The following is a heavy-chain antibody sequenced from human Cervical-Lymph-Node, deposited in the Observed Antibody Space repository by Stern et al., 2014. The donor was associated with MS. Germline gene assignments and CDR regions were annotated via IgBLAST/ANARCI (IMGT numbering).Heavy chain of an antibody. V-gene: IGHV1-46*01. CDR2: INPSGGST. CDR3: AREVAGHRLGMMDV. Sequence: VQLVQSGAEGKKPGASVKVSCKASGYTFTSYYMHWVRQAPGPGLEGLGIINPSGGSTSHAQKFQGRVTMTRDTSTSTVYMELSSLRSEDTAVYYCAREVAGHRLGMMDVWGQGTTVTVSS. CDR1: GYTFTSYY. D-gene: IGHD6-19*01. J-gene: IGHJ6*02.